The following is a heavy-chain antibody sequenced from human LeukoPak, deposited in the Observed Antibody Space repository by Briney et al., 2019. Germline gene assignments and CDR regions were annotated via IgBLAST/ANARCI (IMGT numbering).Heavy chain of an antibody. CDR1: GFTFSTYG. J-gene: IGHJ4*02. CDR3: AKLSPRSPGAGY. D-gene: IGHD1-26*01. CDR2: IWNDGSNK. V-gene: IGHV3-33*06. Sequence: GGSLRLSCAASGFTFSTYGMHWVRQAPGKGLEWVAVIWNDGSNKYYADSVKGRFTISRDNSKNTLYLQMNSLRAEDTAVYYCAKLSPRSPGAGYWGQGTLVTVSS.